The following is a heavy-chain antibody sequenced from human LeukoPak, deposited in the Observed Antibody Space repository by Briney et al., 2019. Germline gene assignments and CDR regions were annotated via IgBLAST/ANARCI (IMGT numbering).Heavy chain of an antibody. J-gene: IGHJ4*02. CDR1: GYTFTNYD. CDR3: ARANSFAIRVDY. D-gene: IGHD5-18*01. CDR2: MNPNSGNT. Sequence: ASVKVSCKASGYTFTNYDIHWVRQATGQGLEWMGWMNPNSGNTDFAQKSQGRVTITRDTSIDTAYMELTSLTSEDTAVYYCARANSFAIRVDYWGQGTLVTVSS. V-gene: IGHV1-8*01.